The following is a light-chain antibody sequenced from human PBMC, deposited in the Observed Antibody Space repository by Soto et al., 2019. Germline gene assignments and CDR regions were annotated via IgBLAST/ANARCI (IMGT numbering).Light chain of an antibody. CDR1: GSDVGGHDF. CDR2: ADN. J-gene: IGLJ1*01. Sequence: QSVLTQPASVSGSPGQSITISCTGTGSDVGGHDFVSWYQQVPGKAPKLMIYADNSRPSGVSLRFSGSKSGNTASLTIYGLQGEVEGEYYCSSYTSSGTYVLGSGTKVTVL. CDR3: SSYTSSGTYV. V-gene: IGLV2-14*01.